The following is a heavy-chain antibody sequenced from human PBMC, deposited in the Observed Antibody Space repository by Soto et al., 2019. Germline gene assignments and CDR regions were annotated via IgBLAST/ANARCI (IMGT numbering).Heavy chain of an antibody. D-gene: IGHD5-18*01. CDR1: GFTVSSTY. V-gene: IGHV3-53*01. Sequence: GGSMRLSCAASGFTVSSTYMSWVRQAPGKGLEWVSVIYSGGSTYYADSVKGRFTISRDNSKNTLYLQMNSLRAEDTAVYYCARSGYSYGPFDYWGQGTLVTVSS. J-gene: IGHJ4*02. CDR3: ARSGYSYGPFDY. CDR2: IYSGGST.